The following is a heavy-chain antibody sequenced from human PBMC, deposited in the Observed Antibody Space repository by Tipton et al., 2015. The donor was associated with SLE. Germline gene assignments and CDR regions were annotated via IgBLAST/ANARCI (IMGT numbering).Heavy chain of an antibody. CDR1: GGSFSGYY. J-gene: IGHJ4*02. CDR3: ARDNYGGKRGFDY. Sequence: TLSLTCAVYGGSFSGYYWSWIRQPPGKGLEWIGEINHSGSTNYNPSLKSRVTISVDTSKNQFSLKLSSVTAADTTVYFCARDNYGGKRGFDYWGQGTPVTVSS. D-gene: IGHD4-23*01. V-gene: IGHV4-34*01. CDR2: INHSGST.